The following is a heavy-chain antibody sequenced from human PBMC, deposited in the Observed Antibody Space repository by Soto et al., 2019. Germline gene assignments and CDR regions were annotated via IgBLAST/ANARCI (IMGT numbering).Heavy chain of an antibody. CDR1: DFTFSNAW. CDR2: IKSKTDGGST. Sequence: PVLPMRLSCAASDFTFSNAWMNWIRQAPGKGLEWVGRIKSKTDGGSTGYADSVRGRFTISRDNAKNSLYLQMNSLRAEDTALYYCARDPHNVYPDYWGQGTLVTVSS. CDR3: ARDPHNVYPDY. V-gene: IGHV3-20*04. J-gene: IGHJ4*02. D-gene: IGHD2-2*02.